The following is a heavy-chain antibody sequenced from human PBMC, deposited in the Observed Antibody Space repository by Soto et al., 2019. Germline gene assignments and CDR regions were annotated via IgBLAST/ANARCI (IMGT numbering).Heavy chain of an antibody. V-gene: IGHV1-69*13. Sequence: ASVKVSCKASGGTFSSYAISWVRQAPGQGLEWMGGIIPIFGTANYAQKFQGRVTITADESTSTAYMELSSLRSEDTAVYYCAYRPSYCSSTSCHYSSWGQGTLVTVSS. CDR2: IIPIFGTA. D-gene: IGHD2-2*01. CDR1: GGTFSSYA. J-gene: IGHJ4*02. CDR3: AYRPSYCSSTSCHYSS.